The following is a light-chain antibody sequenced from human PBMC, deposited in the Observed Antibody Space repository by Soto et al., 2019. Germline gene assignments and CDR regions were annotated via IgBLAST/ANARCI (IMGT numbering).Light chain of an antibody. CDR2: GAS. CDR3: QQYNNWPMT. V-gene: IGKV3-15*01. Sequence: EIVMTQSPATLSVSPGERATLSCTASQSVSSNLAWYQQKPGQAPRLLIYGASTRATGIPARFSGSGSGTEFTLTISSLQSEDFVVYYCQQYNNWPMTFGQGTKVEIK. CDR1: QSVSSN. J-gene: IGKJ1*01.